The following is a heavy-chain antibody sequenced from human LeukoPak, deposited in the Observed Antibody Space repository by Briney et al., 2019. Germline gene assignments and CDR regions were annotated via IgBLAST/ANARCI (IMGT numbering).Heavy chain of an antibody. Sequence: SVKVSCKASGGTFSSYAISWVRQAPGQGLEWMGGIIRIFGTANYAQKFQGRVTITADESASTAYMELSSLRSEDTAVYYCARDKSDSSGWYDAFDIWGQGTMVTVSS. J-gene: IGHJ3*02. D-gene: IGHD6-19*01. CDR1: GGTFSSYA. V-gene: IGHV1-69*13. CDR2: IIRIFGTA. CDR3: ARDKSDSSGWYDAFDI.